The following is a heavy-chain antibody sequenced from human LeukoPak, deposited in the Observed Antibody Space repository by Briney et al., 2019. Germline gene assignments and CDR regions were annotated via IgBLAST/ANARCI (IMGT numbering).Heavy chain of an antibody. CDR2: LYTSGIT. Sequence: SETLSLTCTVSGDSISRYFWSWIRQPAGKGLEWIGRLYTSGITNYNPSLKSRVTMSVDTSKSQFSLNLTSVTAADTAIYYCARENTNGRPFDYWGQGTLVTVSS. J-gene: IGHJ4*02. V-gene: IGHV4-4*07. D-gene: IGHD2-8*01. CDR3: ARENTNGRPFDY. CDR1: GDSISRYF.